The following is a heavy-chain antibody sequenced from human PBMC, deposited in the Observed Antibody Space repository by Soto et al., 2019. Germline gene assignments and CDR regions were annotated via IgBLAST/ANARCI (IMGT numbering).Heavy chain of an antibody. CDR2: TYSGGST. Sequence: EVHLVDSGGGLMQPVGSLRLSCAASGFTVSTYNMIWVRQAPVKGLECVSVTYSGGSTQYADSVKGRFTVSRDNSKNTLYLQMSSLRDEDTAVYYCARKLSGAVQGWAYGMDVWGRGTTVTVSS. D-gene: IGHD1-26*01. CDR3: ARKLSGAVQGWAYGMDV. J-gene: IGHJ6*02. CDR1: GFTVSTYN. V-gene: IGHV3-53*02.